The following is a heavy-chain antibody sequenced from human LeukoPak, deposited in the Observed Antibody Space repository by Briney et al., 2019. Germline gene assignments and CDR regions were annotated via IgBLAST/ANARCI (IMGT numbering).Heavy chain of an antibody. J-gene: IGHJ4*02. V-gene: IGHV1-18*01. CDR1: GYTFTSYG. D-gene: IGHD3-9*01. CDR3: ARGDGAYVYFDWETRGYYFDY. CDR2: ISAYNGNT. Sequence: ASVKVSCKASGYTFTSYGISWVRQAPGQGLEWMGWISAYNGNTNYAQKLQGRVTMTTDTSTSTAYMELRSLRSDDTAVYYCARGDGAYVYFDWETRGYYFDYWDQGTLVTVSS.